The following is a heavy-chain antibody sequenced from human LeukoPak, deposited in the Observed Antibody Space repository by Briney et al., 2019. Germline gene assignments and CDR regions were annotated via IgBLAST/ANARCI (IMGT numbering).Heavy chain of an antibody. CDR3: ARVMGTGDDY. J-gene: IGHJ4*02. CDR1: GGTFTSYA. D-gene: IGHD7-27*01. V-gene: IGHV1-69*06. Sequence: SVKVSCKASGGTFTSYAISWVRQAPGQGLEWMGGIIPIFGTANYAQKFQGRVTITADKSTSTAYMELRSLGSDDTAVYYCARVMGTGDDYWGQGTLVTVSS. CDR2: IIPIFGTA.